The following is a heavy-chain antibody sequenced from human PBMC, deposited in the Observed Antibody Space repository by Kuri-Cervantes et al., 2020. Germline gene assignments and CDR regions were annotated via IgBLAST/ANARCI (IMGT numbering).Heavy chain of an antibody. V-gene: IGHV4-34*09. Sequence: SQTLSLTCAVYGGSFSGYYWSWIRQPPGKGLEWIGEINHSGSTFFNPSLKSLVTMSIDTSKNQFSLKLSSVTAADTAVYYCARETLAFCGGVCYSGPFDIWGQGTMVTVSS. CDR3: ARETLAFCGGVCYSGPFDI. CDR2: INHSGST. CDR1: GGSFSGYY. D-gene: IGHD2-21*02. J-gene: IGHJ3*02.